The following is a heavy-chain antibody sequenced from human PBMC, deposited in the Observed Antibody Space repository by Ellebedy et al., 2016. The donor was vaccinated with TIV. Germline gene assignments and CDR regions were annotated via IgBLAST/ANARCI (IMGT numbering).Heavy chain of an antibody. Sequence: GGSLRLSCAASGFTFSDYGMHWVRQAPGKGLEWVAVIWYDGSQIYYADSVKGRFTISRDNSKNTLYLQLNSLRAEDTAVYYCAREFDDYFFDYWGQGTLVTVSS. J-gene: IGHJ4*02. CDR1: GFTFSDYG. CDR3: AREFDDYFFDY. V-gene: IGHV3-33*08. CDR2: IWYDGSQI. D-gene: IGHD2-21*02.